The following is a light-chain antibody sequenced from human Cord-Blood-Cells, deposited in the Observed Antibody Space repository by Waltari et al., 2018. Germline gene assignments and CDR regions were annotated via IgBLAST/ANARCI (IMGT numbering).Light chain of an antibody. CDR2: EGS. CDR1: SSDVWSYNL. CDR3: CSYAGSSTGV. V-gene: IGLV2-23*01. Sequence: QSALTQPASVSGSPGQSITISCTGTSSDVWSYNLVSWYQQHPGKAPKLMIYEGSKRPSGVSMRFSGSKSGSTASATICGIQAGDEADYNCCSYAGSSTGVFGGGTKLTVL. J-gene: IGLJ3*02.